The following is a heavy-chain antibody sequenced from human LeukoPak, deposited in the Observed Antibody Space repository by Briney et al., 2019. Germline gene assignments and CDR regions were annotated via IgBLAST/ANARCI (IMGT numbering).Heavy chain of an antibody. CDR2: IYYSGST. J-gene: IGHJ4*02. CDR1: GGSISSGDYY. CDR3: ARADFTYCGGDCYYFDY. D-gene: IGHD2-21*02. V-gene: IGHV4-30-4*01. Sequence: PSQTLSLTCTVSGGSISSGDYYRSWIRQPPGKGLEWIGYIYYSGSTYYNPSLKSRVTISVDTSKNQFSLKLSSVTAADTAVYYCARADFTYCGGDCYYFDYWGQGTLVTVSS.